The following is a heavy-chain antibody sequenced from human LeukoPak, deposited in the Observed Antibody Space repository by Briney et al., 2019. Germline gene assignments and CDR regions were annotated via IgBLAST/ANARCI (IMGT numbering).Heavy chain of an antibody. J-gene: IGHJ4*02. Sequence: SETLSLTRTVSGGSISSYYWSWIRQPAGKGLEWIGRIYTSGSTNYNPSLKSRVTMSVDTSKNQFSLKLSSVTAADTAVYYCASHGYSGYDWEVDYWGQGTLVTVSS. D-gene: IGHD5-12*01. CDR3: ASHGYSGYDWEVDY. CDR1: GGSISSYY. V-gene: IGHV4-4*07. CDR2: IYTSGST.